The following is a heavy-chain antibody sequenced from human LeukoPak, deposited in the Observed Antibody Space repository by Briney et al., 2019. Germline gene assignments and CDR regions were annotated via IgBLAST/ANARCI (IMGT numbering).Heavy chain of an antibody. CDR1: GYTFTNYG. V-gene: IGHV1-2*02. CDR2: INPNSGGT. Sequence: GASVKVSCKASGYTFTNYGISWVRQAPGQGLEWMGWINPNSGGTNYAQKFQGRVTMTRDTSISTAYMELSRLRSDDTAVYYCASIAVAGTSDDYWGQGTLVTVSS. J-gene: IGHJ4*02. D-gene: IGHD6-19*01. CDR3: ASIAVAGTSDDY.